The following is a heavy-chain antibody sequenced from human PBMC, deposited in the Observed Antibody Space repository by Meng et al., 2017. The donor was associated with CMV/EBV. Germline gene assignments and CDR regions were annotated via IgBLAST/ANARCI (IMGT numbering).Heavy chain of an antibody. V-gene: IGHV4-31*02. J-gene: IGHJ5*02. CDR2: IYYSGST. CDR1: GCSISSGVYS. Sequence: SGCSISSGVYSWSWIRQHPGKGLEWIGYIYYSGSTSYTPSLKSRVTISVDTSKNQFSLKLSSVTAADTAVYYCARDTMVRGGVWFDPWGQGTLVTVSS. D-gene: IGHD3-10*01. CDR3: ARDTMVRGGVWFDP.